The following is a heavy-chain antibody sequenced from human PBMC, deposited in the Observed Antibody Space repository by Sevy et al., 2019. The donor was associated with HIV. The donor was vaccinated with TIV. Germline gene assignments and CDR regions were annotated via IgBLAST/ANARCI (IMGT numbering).Heavy chain of an antibody. J-gene: IGHJ4*02. V-gene: IGHV3-7*01. Sequence: GGSLRLSCAASGFTFSNYWMSWVRQAPGKGLEWVANIKEDGSENYYVDSVKGRFTISRDNSKNTLFLQMNSLRAEDSAIYYCARDRGEILRSAFDYWGQGTLVTVSS. CDR2: IKEDGSEN. CDR1: GFTFSNYW. CDR3: ARDRGEILRSAFDY. D-gene: IGHD3-16*01.